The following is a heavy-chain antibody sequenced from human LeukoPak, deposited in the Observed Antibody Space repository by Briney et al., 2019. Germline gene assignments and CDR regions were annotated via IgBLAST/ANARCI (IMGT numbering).Heavy chain of an antibody. CDR2: INSDGSST. CDR1: GFTFSSYW. Sequence: GGSLRLSCAASGFTFSSYWMHWVRQAPGKGLVWVSRINSDGSSTSYADSVKGRFTISRDNAKNTLYLQMSSLRADDTAVYYCARDPATCSDDCPRHFDHWGLGTLVTVSS. V-gene: IGHV3-74*01. J-gene: IGHJ4*02. CDR3: ARDPATCSDDCPRHFDH. D-gene: IGHD2-21*02.